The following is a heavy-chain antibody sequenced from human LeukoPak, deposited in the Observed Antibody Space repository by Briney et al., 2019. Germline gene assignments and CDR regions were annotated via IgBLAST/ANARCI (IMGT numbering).Heavy chain of an antibody. J-gene: IGHJ6*02. CDR2: ISSSSSYI. CDR3: ARDGGGATPIGGYYYYGMDV. CDR1: GFTFSSYS. V-gene: IGHV3-21*01. Sequence: GGSLTLSCAASGFTFSSYSMNWVRQAPGKGLEWVSSISSSSSYIYYADSVKGRFTISRDNAKNSLYLQMSSLGAEDTAVYYCARDGGGATPIGGYYYYGMDVWGQGTTVTVSS. D-gene: IGHD1-26*01.